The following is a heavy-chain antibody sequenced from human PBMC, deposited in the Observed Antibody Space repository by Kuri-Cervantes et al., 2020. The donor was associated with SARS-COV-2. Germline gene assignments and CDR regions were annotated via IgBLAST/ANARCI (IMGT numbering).Heavy chain of an antibody. D-gene: IGHD3-16*02. Sequence: GSLRLSCAVYGGSFSGYYWSWIRQPPGKGLEWIGEINHSGSTNYNPSLKSRVTISVDTSKNQFSLKLSSVTAADTAVYYCARGDYDYVWGSYLRHWFDPWGQGTLVT. CDR2: INHSGST. J-gene: IGHJ5*02. CDR3: ARGDYDYVWGSYLRHWFDP. V-gene: IGHV4-34*01. CDR1: GGSFSGYY.